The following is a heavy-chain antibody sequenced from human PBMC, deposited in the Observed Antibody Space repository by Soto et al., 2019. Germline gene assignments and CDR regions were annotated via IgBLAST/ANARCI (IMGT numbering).Heavy chain of an antibody. Sequence: QVQLQESGPGLVKPSGTLSLTCGVSGVSISTSNWWSWARQSPGKGLEWIGEIFHTGSTNYSPSLQSRNTISVDKSTNQFFLNMNSVTAADTAVYFCAKGGRVYYGSGSYFDYWGQGILVTVSS. CDR1: GVSISTSNW. D-gene: IGHD3-10*01. V-gene: IGHV4-4*02. CDR3: AKGGRVYYGSGSYFDY. J-gene: IGHJ4*02. CDR2: IFHTGST.